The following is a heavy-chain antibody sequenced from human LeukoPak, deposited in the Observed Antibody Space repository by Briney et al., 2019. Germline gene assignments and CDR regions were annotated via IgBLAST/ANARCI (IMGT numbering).Heavy chain of an antibody. CDR1: GYTFTSYD. CDR2: MNPNSGNT. D-gene: IGHD2-2*01. Sequence: ASVKVSCKASGYTFTSYDIDWVRQATGQGLEWMGWMNPNSGNTGYAQKFQGRVTMTRNTSISTAYMELSSLRSEDTAVYYCARETVCSSTSCSDYWGQGTLVTVSS. CDR3: ARETVCSSTSCSDY. V-gene: IGHV1-8*01. J-gene: IGHJ4*02.